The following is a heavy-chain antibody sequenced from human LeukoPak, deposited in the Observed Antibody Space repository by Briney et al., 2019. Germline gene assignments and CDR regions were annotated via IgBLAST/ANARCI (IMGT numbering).Heavy chain of an antibody. CDR3: ARVVTWFDP. CDR1: GFTFSRFW. Sequence: GGSLRLSCAASGFTFSRFWMTWVRQAPGKGLEWVAHIKGDGSMESYVDSVKGRFTISRDNARNSVYLQMNSLRGEDTAVYYCARVVTWFDPWGQGSLVIVSS. CDR2: IKGDGSME. V-gene: IGHV3-7*04. J-gene: IGHJ5*02.